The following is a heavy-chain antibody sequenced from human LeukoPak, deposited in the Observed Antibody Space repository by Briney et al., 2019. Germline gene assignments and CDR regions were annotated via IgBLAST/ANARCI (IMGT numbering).Heavy chain of an antibody. D-gene: IGHD6-13*01. J-gene: IGHJ5*02. CDR3: ARGYSSSWYMNWFDP. V-gene: IGHV4-59*08. Sequence: SETLSLTCTVSGGSINSYYWSWIRQPPGKGLQWIGCIHYSGSTNYNPSLKSRVTISIDTSKNQFSLKLTSVTAADTAVYYCARGYSSSWYMNWFDPWGQGTLVAVSS. CDR2: IHYSGST. CDR1: GGSINSYY.